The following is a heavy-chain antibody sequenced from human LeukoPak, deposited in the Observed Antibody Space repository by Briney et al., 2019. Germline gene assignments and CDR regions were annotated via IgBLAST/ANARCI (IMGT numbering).Heavy chain of an antibody. CDR3: STTSYYDFWSGYYTLGFYYMDV. D-gene: IGHD3-3*01. V-gene: IGHV3-15*01. CDR2: VKSKTNGGTI. Sequence: GGSLRLSCAASGFTFSNAWMSWVRQAPGKGLEWVGRVKSKTNGGTIDYAAPVKGRFTISRDDSKNTLYLQMNSLKTEDTAVYYCSTTSYYDFWSGYYTLGFYYMDVWGKGTTVTVSS. J-gene: IGHJ6*03. CDR1: GFTFSNAW.